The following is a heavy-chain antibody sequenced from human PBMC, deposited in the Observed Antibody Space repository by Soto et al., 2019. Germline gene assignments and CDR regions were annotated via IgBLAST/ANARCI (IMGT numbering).Heavy chain of an antibody. CDR1: GFSLSTSGVG. CDR3: AHRTPGVWGSYRFNYFDY. V-gene: IGHV2-5*02. CDR2: IYWDDDK. Sequence: QITLKESGPTLVKPTQTLTLTCTFSGFSLSTSGVGVGWIRQPPGKALEWLALIYWDDDKRYSPSLKSRLTITNDTSKTQVVLTVTNMGPVAPAPYSCAHRTPGVWGSYRFNYFDYWGQGTLVTVSS. D-gene: IGHD3-16*02. J-gene: IGHJ4*02.